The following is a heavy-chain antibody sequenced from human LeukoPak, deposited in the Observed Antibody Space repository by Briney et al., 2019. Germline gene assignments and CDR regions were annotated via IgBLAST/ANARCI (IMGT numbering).Heavy chain of an antibody. V-gene: IGHV1-46*01. CDR2: INPSGGST. D-gene: IGHD3-22*01. J-gene: IGHJ5*02. CDR1: GYTFTSYY. CDR3: ARDSPPYYYDSNWPETNWFGP. Sequence: ASVKVSCKASGYTFTSYYMHWLRQAPGQGLEWMGIINPSGGSTSYAQKFQGRVTMTRDTSTSTVYMELSSLRSEDTAVYYCARDSPPYYYDSNWPETNWFGPWGQGTLVTVSS.